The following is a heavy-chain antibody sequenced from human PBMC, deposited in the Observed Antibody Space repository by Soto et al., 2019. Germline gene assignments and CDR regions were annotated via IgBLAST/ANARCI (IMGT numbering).Heavy chain of an antibody. J-gene: IGHJ4*02. V-gene: IGHV3-53*01. CDR1: GFTVTINY. D-gene: IGHD5-12*01. CDR2: IYSGGTI. CDR3: HGYGY. Sequence: EVQVVESGGGLIQPGGSLRLSCAVSGFTVTINYMSWVRQAPGKGLEWVSVIYSGGTIYYADSVKGRFTISRDTSKNTLYRQMNSLRGEDTAVYYCHGYGYWGQGTLVTVSS.